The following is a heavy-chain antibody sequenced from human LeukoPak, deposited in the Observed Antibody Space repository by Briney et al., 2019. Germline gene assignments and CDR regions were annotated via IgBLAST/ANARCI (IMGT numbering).Heavy chain of an antibody. J-gene: IGHJ3*02. Sequence: ASVKVSRKASGYTFTSYYMHWVRQAPGQGLEWMGIINPSGGGTSYAQKFQGRVTMTRDTSTSTVYMELSSLRSEDTAVYYCARSTVTHDAFDIWGQGTMVTVSS. CDR3: ARSTVTHDAFDI. V-gene: IGHV1-46*01. CDR1: GYTFTSYY. CDR2: INPSGGGT. D-gene: IGHD4-17*01.